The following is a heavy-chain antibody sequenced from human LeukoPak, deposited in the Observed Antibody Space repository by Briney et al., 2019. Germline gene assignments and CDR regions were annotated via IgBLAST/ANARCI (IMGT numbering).Heavy chain of an antibody. CDR1: GGSISSYY. Sequence: SETLSLTYTVSGGSISSYYWSWIRRPAGKGLEWIGRIYTSGSTNYNPSLKSRVTMSVDTSKNQFSLKLSSVTAADTAVYYCARDNSSGGWFDPWGQGTLVTVSS. D-gene: IGHD3-10*01. J-gene: IGHJ5*02. V-gene: IGHV4-4*07. CDR2: IYTSGST. CDR3: ARDNSSGGWFDP.